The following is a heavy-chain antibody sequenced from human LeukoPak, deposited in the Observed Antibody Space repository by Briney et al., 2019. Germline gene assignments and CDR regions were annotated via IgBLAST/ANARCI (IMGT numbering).Heavy chain of an antibody. J-gene: IGHJ4*02. Sequence: GGSLRLSCAASGFNVRNNFMSWVRQTPGQGLEWVAVIYGGVSTYYADSVKGRFTISRDNSENTVYLQMNSLRAEDTAAYYCARDGPPTQWGQGTLVTVSS. CDR2: IYGGVST. CDR1: GFNVRNNF. V-gene: IGHV3-53*01. CDR3: ARDGPPTQ.